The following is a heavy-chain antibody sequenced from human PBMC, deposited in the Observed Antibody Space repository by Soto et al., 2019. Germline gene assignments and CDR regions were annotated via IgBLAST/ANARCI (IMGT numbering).Heavy chain of an antibody. V-gene: IGHV1-69*06. Sequence: QVQLVQSGAEVKKPGSSVKVSCKASGGTFSSYAISWVRQAPGQGLEWMGGIIPIFGTANYAQKFQGRVTITGDKSTSTAYMELSSLRSEDTAVYYCARDRGGGYGDYVYSRPYYYGMDVWGQGTTVTVSS. D-gene: IGHD4-17*01. CDR3: ARDRGGGYGDYVYSRPYYYGMDV. CDR1: GGTFSSYA. J-gene: IGHJ6*02. CDR2: IIPIFGTA.